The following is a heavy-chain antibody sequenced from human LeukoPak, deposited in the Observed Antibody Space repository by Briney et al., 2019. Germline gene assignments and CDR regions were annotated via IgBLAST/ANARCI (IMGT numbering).Heavy chain of an antibody. J-gene: IGHJ4*02. CDR1: GFSVSGNY. CDR3: ARVRESSSWYERYFDY. V-gene: IGHV3-53*01. CDR2: IYGGGST. Sequence: LTGGSLRLSCAASGFSVSGNYMSWVRQAPGKGLEWVSAIYGGGSTYYADSVKGRFTISRDNSKNTLFLQMNSLRAEDTAVYYCARVRESSSWYERYFDYWGQGTLVDVSS. D-gene: IGHD6-13*01.